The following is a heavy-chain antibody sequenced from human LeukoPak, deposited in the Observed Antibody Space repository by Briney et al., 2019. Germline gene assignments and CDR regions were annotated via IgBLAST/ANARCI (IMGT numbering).Heavy chain of an antibody. D-gene: IGHD2-15*01. J-gene: IGHJ4*02. CDR1: GFTFTTYW. V-gene: IGHV3-74*01. Sequence: PGGSLRLSCAASGFTFTTYWIQWVRHVPGKGLVWVSRINTDGSSTSYADSVKGRFTISRDNAKNTVYLQMNSLRAEDTAVYYCARSASLDYWGPGTLVTVSS. CDR3: ARSASLDY. CDR2: INTDGSST.